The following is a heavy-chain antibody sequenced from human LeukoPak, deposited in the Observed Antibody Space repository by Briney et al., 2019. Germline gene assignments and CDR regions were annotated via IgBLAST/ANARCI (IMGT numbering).Heavy chain of an antibody. Sequence: GGSLRLSCAASGFTLSSYSMNWVRQAPGKGLEWVSSISSSSSYIYYADSVKGRFTISRDNAKNSLYLQMNSLRAEDTAVYYCARPYRGYSYGYDYWGQGTLVTVSS. CDR3: ARPYRGYSYGYDY. CDR2: ISSSSSYI. V-gene: IGHV3-21*01. CDR1: GFTLSSYS. D-gene: IGHD5-18*01. J-gene: IGHJ4*02.